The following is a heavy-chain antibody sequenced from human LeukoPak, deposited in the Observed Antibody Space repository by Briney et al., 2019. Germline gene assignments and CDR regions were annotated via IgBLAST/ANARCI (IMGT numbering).Heavy chain of an antibody. CDR2: ISGSGGST. Sequence: GGSLRLSCAASGFTFSSYAMSWVRQAPGKGLEWVSAISGSGGSTYYADSVKGRFTISRGNSKNTLYLQMNSLRAEDTAVYYCAKGSRDGYNYHFDYWGQGTLVTVSS. J-gene: IGHJ4*02. CDR3: AKGSRDGYNYHFDY. D-gene: IGHD5-24*01. V-gene: IGHV3-23*01. CDR1: GFTFSSYA.